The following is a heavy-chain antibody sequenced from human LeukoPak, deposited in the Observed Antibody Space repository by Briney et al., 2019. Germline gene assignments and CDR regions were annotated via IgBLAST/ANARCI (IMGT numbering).Heavy chain of an antibody. Sequence: SETLSLTCTVSGGSISSGDYYWSWIRQPPGKGLEWIGYIYYSGSTYYNPSLKSRVTVSVDTSKNQFSLKLSSVTAADTAVYYCATTKRYCSGGSCYGQINLDYSGQGTLVTVSS. J-gene: IGHJ4*02. D-gene: IGHD2-15*01. CDR2: IYYSGST. CDR3: ATTKRYCSGGSCYGQINLDY. CDR1: GGSISSGDYY. V-gene: IGHV4-30-4*01.